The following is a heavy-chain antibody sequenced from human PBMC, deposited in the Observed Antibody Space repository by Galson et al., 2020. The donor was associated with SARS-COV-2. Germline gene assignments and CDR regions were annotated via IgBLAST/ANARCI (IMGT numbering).Heavy chain of an antibody. V-gene: IGHV3-53*01. Sequence: GGSLRLSCAASGFTVSSNYMSWVRQAPGKGLEWVSVIYSGGSTYYADSVKGRFTISRDNSKNTLYLQMNSLRAEDTAVYYCARECCAVAGTSVYYYGMDVWGQGTTVTVSS. J-gene: IGHJ6*02. D-gene: IGHD6-19*01. CDR1: GFTVSSNY. CDR2: IYSGGST. CDR3: ARECCAVAGTSVYYYGMDV.